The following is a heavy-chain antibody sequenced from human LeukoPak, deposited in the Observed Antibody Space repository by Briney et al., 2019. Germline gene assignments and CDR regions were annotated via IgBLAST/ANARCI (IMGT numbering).Heavy chain of an antibody. V-gene: IGHV3-15*01. CDR2: IKKKTDGGTT. D-gene: IGHD3-22*01. Sequence: GGSLRLSCAASGFTFSNAWMSWVRQSPGKGLEWVGRIKKKTDGGTTAYAAPVKGRFTISRDDAKTTLSRQMNSLKTEHTAVYYCPTGKTYESSAYYTRFWGQGTLVTVCS. J-gene: IGHJ4*02. CDR1: GFTFSNAW. CDR3: PTGKTYESSAYYTRF.